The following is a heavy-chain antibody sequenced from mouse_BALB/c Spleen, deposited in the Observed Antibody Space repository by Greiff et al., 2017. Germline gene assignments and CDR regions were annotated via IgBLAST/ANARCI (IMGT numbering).Heavy chain of an antibody. Sequence: VQLQQSGADLARPGASVKMSCKASGYTFTSYTMHWVKQRPGQGLEWIGYINPSSGYTNYNQKFKDKATLTADKSSSTAYMQLSSLTSEDSAVYYCARPGDDLAWFAYWGQGTLVTVSA. D-gene: IGHD2-3*01. J-gene: IGHJ3*01. CDR1: GYTFTSYT. CDR3: ARPGDDLAWFAY. CDR2: INPSSGYT. V-gene: IGHV1-4*01.